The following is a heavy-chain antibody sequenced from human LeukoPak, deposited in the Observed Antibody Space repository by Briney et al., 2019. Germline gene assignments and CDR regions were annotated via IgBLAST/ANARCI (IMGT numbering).Heavy chain of an antibody. CDR3: ARAKTSGSYLYDY. Sequence: GGSLRLSSAASGFTFSKYSMNWVRQAPGKGLEWVSSISTSSTYIYYADSMKGRFTVSRDNAKKSLYLQMSSLRAEDTAVYYCARAKTSGSYLYDYWGQGTLVTVSS. V-gene: IGHV3-21*01. D-gene: IGHD1-26*01. CDR2: ISTSSTYI. CDR1: GFTFSKYS. J-gene: IGHJ4*02.